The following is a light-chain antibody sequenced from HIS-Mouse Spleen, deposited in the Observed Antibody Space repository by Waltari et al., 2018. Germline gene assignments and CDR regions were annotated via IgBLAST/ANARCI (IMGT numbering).Light chain of an antibody. J-gene: IGLJ2*01. CDR1: SSDVGGYNY. Sequence: QSALTQPASVSGSPGQSITISCTGTSSDVGGYNYVSWYQQHPGKAPKRRIYDVSNRPSGVSNRFSGSKSGNTASLTISGLQAEDEADYYCSSYTSSSTLVVFGGGTKLTVL. CDR3: SSYTSSSTLVV. CDR2: DVS. V-gene: IGLV2-14*03.